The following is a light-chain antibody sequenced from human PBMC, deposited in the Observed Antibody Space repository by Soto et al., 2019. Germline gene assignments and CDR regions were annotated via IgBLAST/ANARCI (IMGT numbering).Light chain of an antibody. V-gene: IGKV3D-15*01. J-gene: IGKJ5*01. Sequence: EIVMTQSPATLSVSAGERATLSCRARQSVRSNLAWHQQKPGQAPRLLIYDASTRATGIPARFSGSGSGTEFILTISSLQSEDFGVYYCQQYNNWPPITFGQGTRLENK. CDR3: QQYNNWPPIT. CDR2: DAS. CDR1: QSVRSN.